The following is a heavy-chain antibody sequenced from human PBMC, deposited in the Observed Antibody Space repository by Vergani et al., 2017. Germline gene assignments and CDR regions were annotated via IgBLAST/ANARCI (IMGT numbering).Heavy chain of an antibody. CDR1: GFTSSYYG. J-gene: IGHJ1*01. Sequence: QVHLVESGGGVVQPVRSLRLSCVVSGFTSSYYGMHWVRQAPGKGLEWVAVISYDGTQKYYADSVKGRFTISRDNSKSTLYLQMNSLRTEYTAVYYCATKSCGTPGCQIGYFREWGQGTLVTVSS. CDR2: ISYDGTQK. V-gene: IGHV3-30*03. D-gene: IGHD1-1*01. CDR3: ATKSCGTPGCQIGYFRE.